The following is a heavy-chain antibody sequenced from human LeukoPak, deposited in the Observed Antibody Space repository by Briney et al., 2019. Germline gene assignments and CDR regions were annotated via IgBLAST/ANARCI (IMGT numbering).Heavy chain of an antibody. CDR3: ARLAGSGSYFDLYFDY. V-gene: IGHV4-39*01. Sequence: SETLSLTCTVSGGSISSSSYYWVWIRQPPGKGLEWIGSIYYSGSTYYNPSLKSRVTISVDTSKNQFSLKLSSVTAADTAVYYCARLAGSGSYFDLYFDYWGQETLVTVSS. J-gene: IGHJ4*02. CDR1: GGSISSSSYY. CDR2: IYYSGST. D-gene: IGHD3-10*01.